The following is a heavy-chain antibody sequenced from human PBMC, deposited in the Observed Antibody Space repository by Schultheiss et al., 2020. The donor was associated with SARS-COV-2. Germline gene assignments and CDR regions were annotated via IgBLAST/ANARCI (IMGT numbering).Heavy chain of an antibody. J-gene: IGHJ4*02. CDR1: GFTFSSYA. CDR2: ISYDGSNK. CDR3: AKATAAGTH. V-gene: IGHV3-30-3*01. D-gene: IGHD6-13*01. Sequence: GGSLRLSCAASGFTFSSYAMHWVRQAPGKGLEWVAVISYDGSNKYYADSVKGRFTISRDNAKNSLYLQMNSLRAEDTALYYCAKATAAGTHWGQGTLVTVSS.